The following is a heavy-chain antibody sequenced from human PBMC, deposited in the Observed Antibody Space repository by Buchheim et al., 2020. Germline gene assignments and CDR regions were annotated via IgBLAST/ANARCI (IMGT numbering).Heavy chain of an antibody. CDR3: TTDHYVWGNYCPIDY. V-gene: IGHV3-15*01. CDR2: IKMKTDGGTK. Sequence: EVQLVESGGGLVKPGGSLRLSCAASGFTLSNAWMSWVRQAPGKGLEWLGRIKMKTDGGTKDYVAPVKGRFTISRDDAKNTMYLQMNSLKIEDTAVYYCTTDHYVWGNYCPIDYWGQGTL. J-gene: IGHJ4*02. D-gene: IGHD3-16*01. CDR1: GFTLSNAW.